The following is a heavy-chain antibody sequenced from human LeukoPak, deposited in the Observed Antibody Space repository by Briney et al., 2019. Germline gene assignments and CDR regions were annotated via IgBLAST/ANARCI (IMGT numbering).Heavy chain of an antibody. J-gene: IGHJ4*02. CDR2: IYYSAST. CDR1: GGSFSGYY. Sequence: SETLSLTCAVYGGSFSGYYWSWIRQPPGKGLEWIGYIYYSASTNYNPSLKSRVTISVDTSKNQFSLKLSSVTAADTAVYYCARDVAFWSGHHFDYWGQGTLATVSS. V-gene: IGHV4-59*01. D-gene: IGHD3-3*01. CDR3: ARDVAFWSGHHFDY.